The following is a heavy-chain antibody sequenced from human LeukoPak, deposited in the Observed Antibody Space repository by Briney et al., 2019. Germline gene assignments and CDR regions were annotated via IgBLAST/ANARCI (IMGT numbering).Heavy chain of an antibody. CDR2: INTNTGNP. CDR3: ARDYSLTLGTTTYFQH. Sequence: ASVKVSCKASGYIFDIYAMIWVRQAPGQGLELMGWINTNTGNPTYAQGFTGRFVFSLDTSVSTAYLQISSLTAEDTAVYYCARDYSLTLGTTTYFQHWGQGTLVTVSS. CDR1: GYIFDIYA. V-gene: IGHV7-4-1*02. J-gene: IGHJ1*01. D-gene: IGHD1-1*01.